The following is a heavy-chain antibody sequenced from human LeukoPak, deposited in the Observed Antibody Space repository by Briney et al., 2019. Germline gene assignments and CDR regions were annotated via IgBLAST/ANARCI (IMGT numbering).Heavy chain of an antibody. CDR3: ARAPEGYCSGGSCYSGYFDY. CDR2: ISYDGSNK. Sequence: GGSLRLSCAASGFTFSSYGMHWVRQAPGKGLEWVAVISYDGSNKYYADSVKGRFTISRDNSKNTLYLQMNSLRAEDTAVYYCARAPEGYCSGGSCYSGYFDYWGQGTLVTVSS. CDR1: GFTFSSYG. D-gene: IGHD2-15*01. V-gene: IGHV3-30*19. J-gene: IGHJ4*02.